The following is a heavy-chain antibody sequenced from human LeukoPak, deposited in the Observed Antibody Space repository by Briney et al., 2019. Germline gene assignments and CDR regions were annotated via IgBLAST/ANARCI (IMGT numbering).Heavy chain of an antibody. V-gene: IGHV1-2*02. Sequence: ASVKVSCKASGYTFTGYYMHWVRQAPGQGLEWMGWINPNNGGTNYAQKLQGRVTMTTDTSTSTAYMELRSLRSDDTAVYYCASFMVRGVEHYMDVWGKGTTVTVSS. CDR2: INPNNGGT. D-gene: IGHD3-10*01. CDR3: ASFMVRGVEHYMDV. J-gene: IGHJ6*03. CDR1: GYTFTGYY.